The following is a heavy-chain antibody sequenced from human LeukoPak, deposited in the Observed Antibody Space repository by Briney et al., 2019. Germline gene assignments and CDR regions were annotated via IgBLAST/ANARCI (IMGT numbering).Heavy chain of an antibody. J-gene: IGHJ5*02. V-gene: IGHV3-33*01. D-gene: IGHD3-10*01. CDR1: GFTFSSYG. Sequence: QPGKSLRLSCAASGFTFSSYGMHWVRQAPGEGLEWVAVIWYDGSNKYYADSVKGRFTISRDNSKNTLYLQMNSLRAEDTAVYYCARQYGSGSLNWFDPWGQGTLVTVSS. CDR2: IWYDGSNK. CDR3: ARQYGSGSLNWFDP.